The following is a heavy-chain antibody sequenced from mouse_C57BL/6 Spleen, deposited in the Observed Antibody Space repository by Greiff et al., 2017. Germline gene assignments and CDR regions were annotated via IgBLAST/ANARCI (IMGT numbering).Heavy chain of an antibody. J-gene: IGHJ4*01. CDR2: INPSNGGT. CDR3: ARHRERMDY. Sequence: QVQLQQPGTELVKPGASVKLSCKASGYTFTSYWMHWVKQRPGQGLEWIGNINPSNGGTNYNEKFKSKATLTVDQASSTAYMQVCSRSSVDSSVYYCARHRERMDYWGQGTSVTVSS. D-gene: IGHD3-1*01. CDR1: GYTFTSYW. V-gene: IGHV1-53*01.